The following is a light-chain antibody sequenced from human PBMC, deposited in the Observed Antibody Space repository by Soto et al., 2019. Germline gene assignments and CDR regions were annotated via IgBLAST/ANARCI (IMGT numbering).Light chain of an antibody. CDR2: RAS. Sequence: EIVMTQSPATLSVSPGERATLSCRASQSVHSWLAWYQQKPGQAPRLLVYRASTRATGFPARFSGSGSGTEFTLTISSPQSEDFALYFCQQYHTWPYTFGQGTQLEIK. V-gene: IGKV3-15*01. CDR1: QSVHSW. J-gene: IGKJ2*01. CDR3: QQYHTWPYT.